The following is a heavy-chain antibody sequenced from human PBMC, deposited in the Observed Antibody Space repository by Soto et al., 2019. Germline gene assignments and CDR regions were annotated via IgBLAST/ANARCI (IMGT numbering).Heavy chain of an antibody. CDR3: AGDEDLLITVFVVVICGFGP. V-gene: IGHV1-18*01. CDR1: GYTFTSYG. D-gene: IGHD3-3*01. CDR2: ISAYNGNT. J-gene: IGHJ5*02. Sequence: ASVKVSCKASGYTFTSYGISWVRQAPGQGLEWMGWISAYNGNTNYAQKLQGRVTMTTDTSTSTAYMEPRSLRSDDTAVYYCAGDEDLLITVFVVVICGFGPGGQGTLVRVS.